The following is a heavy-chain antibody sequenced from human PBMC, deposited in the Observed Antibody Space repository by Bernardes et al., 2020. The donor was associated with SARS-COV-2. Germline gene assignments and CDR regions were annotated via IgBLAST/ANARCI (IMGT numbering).Heavy chain of an antibody. V-gene: IGHV3-74*01. CDR3: SRDTFGPFDS. Sequence: GGSLRLSCAASGFDISTYWMHWFRQGPGKGLVWVSRINPVAEGSVTNYAGSVRGRFTISRDIAKNTFYLQMNGLRPEDTAVYYCSRDTFGPFDSWGQGTLVTVAS. CDR2: INPVAEGSVT. J-gene: IGHJ4*02. CDR1: GFDISTYW. D-gene: IGHD3-16*01.